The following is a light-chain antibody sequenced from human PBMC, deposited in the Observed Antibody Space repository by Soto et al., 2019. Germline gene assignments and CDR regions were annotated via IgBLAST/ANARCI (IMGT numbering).Light chain of an antibody. Sequence: QSALTQPASVSGSPGQSIAISCTGTRSDVGAYNYVSWYLQHPGKAPKLMISEVTNRPSGVSDRFSGSKSGNTASLTISGLQAEDEADYYCSSFTSRFTFVFGTGTKV. V-gene: IGLV2-14*01. CDR1: RSDVGAYNY. J-gene: IGLJ1*01. CDR2: EVT. CDR3: SSFTSRFTFV.